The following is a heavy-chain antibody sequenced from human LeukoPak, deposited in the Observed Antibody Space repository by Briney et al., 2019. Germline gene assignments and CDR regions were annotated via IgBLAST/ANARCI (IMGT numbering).Heavy chain of an antibody. D-gene: IGHD4-17*01. CDR3: ARGRYGDDDDSDY. CDR2: ISSSSSYI. J-gene: IGHJ4*02. CDR1: GFTFSSYS. Sequence: PGGYLRLSYAASGFTFSSYSMNWVRQAPGKRLKWVSSISSSSSYIYYADSVKGRFTISRDNAKNSLYLQMNSLRAEDTAVYYCARGRYGDDDDSDYWGQGTLVTVSS. V-gene: IGHV3-21*01.